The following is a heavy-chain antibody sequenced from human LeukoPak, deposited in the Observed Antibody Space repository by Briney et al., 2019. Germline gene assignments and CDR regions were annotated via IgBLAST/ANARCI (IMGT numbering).Heavy chain of an antibody. D-gene: IGHD3-9*01. CDR2: IIPMFGTT. Sequence: SVKVSCEASGGTFSTYPMNWVRQAPGQGLEWVGGIIPMFGTTNYAQKFQGRVTITADESTSTAYMELSSLRSEDTAVYYCARASELRYFDWHLYYWGQGTLVTVSS. V-gene: IGHV1-69*13. CDR3: ARASELRYFDWHLYY. CDR1: GGTFSTYP. J-gene: IGHJ4*02.